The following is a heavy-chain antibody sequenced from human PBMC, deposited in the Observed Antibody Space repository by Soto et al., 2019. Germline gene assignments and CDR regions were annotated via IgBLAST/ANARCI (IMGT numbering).Heavy chain of an antibody. V-gene: IGHV3-23*01. CDR2: ISGSGGST. J-gene: IGHJ4*02. D-gene: IGHD3-16*02. CDR1: GFTFSSYA. CDR3: ARKRIMITFGGVIADDY. Sequence: GGSLRLCCAASGFTFSSYAMSWVRQAPGKGLEWVSAISGSGGSTYYADSVEGRFTISRDNSKNTLYLQMNSLRAEDTAVYYCARKRIMITFGGVIADDYWGQGTLVTVSS.